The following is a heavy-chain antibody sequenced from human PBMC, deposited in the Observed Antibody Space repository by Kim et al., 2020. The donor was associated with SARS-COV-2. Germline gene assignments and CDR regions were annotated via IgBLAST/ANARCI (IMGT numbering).Heavy chain of an antibody. J-gene: IGHJ4*02. Sequence: PPHKRRVTISVDTSKNQFSRKLSSVTAADTAVYYCARGREGYISSWYLDYWGQGTLVTVSS. D-gene: IGHD6-13*01. V-gene: IGHV4-59*09. CDR3: ARGREGYISSWYLDY.